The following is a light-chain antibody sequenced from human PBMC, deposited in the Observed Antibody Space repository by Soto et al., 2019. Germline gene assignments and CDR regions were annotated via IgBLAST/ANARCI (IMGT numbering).Light chain of an antibody. CDR3: SSFTNSGTVV. Sequence: QSALTQPASVSGSPGQSITFSCTGTSSDVGGLNYVSWYQQHPGKAPKNMIYEVNNGPSGVSDRFSGSKSGNTASLTISGLQAEDEAYYYCSSFTNSGTVVFGGGTKLTVL. CDR1: SSDVGGLNY. CDR2: EVN. V-gene: IGLV2-14*01. J-gene: IGLJ2*01.